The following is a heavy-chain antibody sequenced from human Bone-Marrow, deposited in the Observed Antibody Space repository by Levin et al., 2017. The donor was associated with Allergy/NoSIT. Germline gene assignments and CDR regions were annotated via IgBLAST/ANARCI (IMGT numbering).Heavy chain of an antibody. CDR2: TYYRSTWYN. V-gene: IGHV6-1*01. Sequence: PSQTLSLTCAISGDSVSSNVAAWNWIRQSPSRGLEWLGRTYYRSTWYNDYATSVLGRITINADTSKNQFSLQLHSVTPEDTAVYYCARDLPSTAAGKFDQWGQGSLVTVSS. CDR3: ARDLPSTAAGKFDQ. J-gene: IGHJ4*02. CDR1: GDSVSSNVAA. D-gene: IGHD6-25*01.